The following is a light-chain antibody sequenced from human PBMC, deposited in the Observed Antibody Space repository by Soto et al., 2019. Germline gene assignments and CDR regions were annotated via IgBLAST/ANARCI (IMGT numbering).Light chain of an antibody. V-gene: IGKV3-20*01. J-gene: IGKJ5*01. CDR1: QSAYSSY. CDR3: QQYGTSLFT. CDR2: GAS. Sequence: ELVLTQSPGTLSLSPGDRATLSCRASQSAYSSYLSWYQQKPGQAPRLLIYGASNRATGIPDRFSGSGSGTDFTLTISGLEPADFAVYYCQQYGTSLFTFGGGTRLEI.